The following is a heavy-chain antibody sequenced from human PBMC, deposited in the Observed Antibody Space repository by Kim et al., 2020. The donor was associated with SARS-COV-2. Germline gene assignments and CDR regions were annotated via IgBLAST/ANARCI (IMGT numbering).Heavy chain of an antibody. CDR3: ARARFDP. Sequence: DGRSITYADSVKGRFTIPKDDAETTLYLQMNSLRAEDTGVYYCARARFDPWGQGTLVTVSS. V-gene: IGHV3-74*03. CDR2: DGRSI. J-gene: IGHJ5*02.